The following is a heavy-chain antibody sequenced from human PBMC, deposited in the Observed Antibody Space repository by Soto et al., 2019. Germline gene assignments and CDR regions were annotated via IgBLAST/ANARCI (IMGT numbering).Heavy chain of an antibody. D-gene: IGHD5-12*01. CDR2: IIPISGRT. J-gene: IGHJ4*02. Sequence: QVQLVQSGAAVKRPGSSVKVSCEASGGTFSSLGFTWVRQAPGQGLEWMGGIIPISGRTTFARKFLGRVTITADESTRTTYMELSALTSDDTAIYYCATRGTQGRWLEFADYWGQGTLVTVSS. CDR3: ATRGTQGRWLEFADY. CDR1: GGTFSSLG. V-gene: IGHV1-69*01.